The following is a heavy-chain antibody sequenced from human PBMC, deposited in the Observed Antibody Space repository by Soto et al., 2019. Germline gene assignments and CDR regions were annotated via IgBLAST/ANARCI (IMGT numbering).Heavy chain of an antibody. CDR1: GFTFSSLG. CDR2: ISYDGSEK. J-gene: IGHJ4*02. CDR3: VKERTGTWDFDY. Sequence: QVQLVESGGGVVQPGRSLRLSCAASGFTFSSLGMHWVRQAPGKGLEWVAVISYDGSEKYYADSVKGRFTISRDNSKNTLSLQMNSLRAEDKAVYYCVKERTGTWDFDYWGQGTLVTVSS. D-gene: IGHD1-26*01. V-gene: IGHV3-30*18.